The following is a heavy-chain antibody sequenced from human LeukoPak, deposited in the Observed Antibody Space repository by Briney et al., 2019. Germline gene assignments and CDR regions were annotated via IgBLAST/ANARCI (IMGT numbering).Heavy chain of an antibody. CDR3: ARHGPRGVVVVDY. J-gene: IGHJ4*02. V-gene: IGHV5-51*01. Sequence: AGESLKISCKGSGYSFTSYWNGWVRQMPGKGLEWMGVIYPGDSDTIYSPSFQGQVTISADKSISTAYLQWNSLKASDTAKYYCARHGPRGVVVVDYWGQGTLVTVSS. CDR2: IYPGDSDT. D-gene: IGHD3-22*01. CDR1: GYSFTSYW.